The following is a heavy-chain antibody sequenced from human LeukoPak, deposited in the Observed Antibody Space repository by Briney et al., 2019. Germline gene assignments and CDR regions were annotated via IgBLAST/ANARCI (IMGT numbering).Heavy chain of an antibody. J-gene: IGHJ6*03. Sequence: GRSLRLSCAGSGFTFSSYGIHWVRQAPGKGLEWVAVISNDESKKYYADSLKGRFTISRDNSKNTVYLQVNSLRAEDTAVYYCAKCPEDYYYFYMDVWGKGTTVTVSS. V-gene: IGHV3-30*18. CDR2: ISNDESKK. D-gene: IGHD1-14*01. CDR3: AKCPEDYYYFYMDV. CDR1: GFTFSSYG.